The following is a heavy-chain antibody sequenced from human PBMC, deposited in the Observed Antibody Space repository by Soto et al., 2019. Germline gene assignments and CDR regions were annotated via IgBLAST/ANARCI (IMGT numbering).Heavy chain of an antibody. V-gene: IGHV3-30*03. CDR2: ISSDGSNK. J-gene: IGHJ4*02. Sequence: QVQLVESGGGVVQPGRSLRVSCAASGFTFSNYGMHWVRQAPGKGLEWVALISSDGSNKYYADSVKGRFSFSRDNSKNTLYLQVNSLRPEDTAVYYCARDRGSNCDYWGQGTLVTVSS. CDR3: ARDRGSNCDY. CDR1: GFTFSNYG. D-gene: IGHD3-10*01.